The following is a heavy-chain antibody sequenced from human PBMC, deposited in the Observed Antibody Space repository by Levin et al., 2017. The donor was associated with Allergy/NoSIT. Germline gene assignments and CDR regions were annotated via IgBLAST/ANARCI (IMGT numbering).Heavy chain of an antibody. CDR3: AREVHSGYYPFDY. J-gene: IGHJ4*02. Sequence: ASVKVSCKASGGTFSSYAISWVRQAPGQGLEWMGGIIPIFGTANYAQKFQGRVTITADESTSTAYMELSSLRSEDTAVYYCAREVHSGYYPFDYWGQGTLVTVSS. D-gene: IGHD3-22*01. CDR1: GGTFSSYA. CDR2: IIPIFGTA. V-gene: IGHV1-69*13.